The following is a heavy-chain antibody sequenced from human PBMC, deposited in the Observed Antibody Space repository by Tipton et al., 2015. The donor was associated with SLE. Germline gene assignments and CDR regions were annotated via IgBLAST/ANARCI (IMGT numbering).Heavy chain of an antibody. CDR1: GDAITNNNFY. J-gene: IGHJ4*02. Sequence: TLSLTCTASGDAITNNNFYWDWVRQPPGKGLEWIGSIFHLGMTYYNPSLESRVTLSVDTSKNQFSLKLTSVTAADTAVYYCARQKTAVEITFDSWGQGALVTVSS. V-gene: IGHV4-39*01. CDR3: ARQKTAVEITFDS. D-gene: IGHD2-21*02. CDR2: IFHLGMT.